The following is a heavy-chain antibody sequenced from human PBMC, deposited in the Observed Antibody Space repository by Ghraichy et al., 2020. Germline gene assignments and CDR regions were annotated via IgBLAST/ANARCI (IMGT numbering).Heavy chain of an antibody. CDR3: AREMSGYPGVAY. J-gene: IGHJ4*02. V-gene: IGHV4-31*03. Sequence: SETLSLTCTVSGGSISSGGYYWSWIRQHPGKGLEWIGYIYYSGSTYYNPSLKSRVTISVDTSKNQFSLKLSSVTAADTAVYYCAREMSGYPGVAYWGQETLVTVSS. D-gene: IGHD5-12*01. CDR2: IYYSGST. CDR1: GGSISSGGYY.